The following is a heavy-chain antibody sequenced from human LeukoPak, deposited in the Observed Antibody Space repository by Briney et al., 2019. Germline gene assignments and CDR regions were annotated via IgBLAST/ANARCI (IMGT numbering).Heavy chain of an antibody. CDR2: INPNSGGT. V-gene: IGHV1-2*02. D-gene: IGHD2-2*01. CDR1: GYTFTGYY. CDR3: ARSSGPAAMPGAPPDNWFDP. Sequence: ASVKVSCKASGYTFTGYYMHWVRQAPGQGLEWMGWINPNSGGTNYAQKFQGRVTMTRDTSISTAYMELSRLRSDDTAVYYCARSSGPAAMPGAPPDNWFDPWGQGTLVTVSS. J-gene: IGHJ5*02.